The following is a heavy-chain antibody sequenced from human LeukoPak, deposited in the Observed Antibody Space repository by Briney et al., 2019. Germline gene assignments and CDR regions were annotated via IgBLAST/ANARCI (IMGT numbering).Heavy chain of an antibody. J-gene: IGHJ4*02. V-gene: IGHV1-8*03. CDR2: MNPNSGNT. D-gene: IGHD3-16*02. Sequence: GASVKVSCKASGYTFTSYDINWVRQATGQGLEWMGWMNPNSGNTGYAQKFQGRVTITRNTSISTAYMELSSLRSEDTAVYYCARMGNYDYVWGSYRPYFDYWGQGTLVTVSS. CDR1: GYTFTSYD. CDR3: ARMGNYDYVWGSYRPYFDY.